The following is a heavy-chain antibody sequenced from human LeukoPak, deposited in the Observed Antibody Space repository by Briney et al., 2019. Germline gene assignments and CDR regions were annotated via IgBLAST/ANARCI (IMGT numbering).Heavy chain of an antibody. CDR3: ARFPHSSSWIDH. V-gene: IGHV3-66*01. J-gene: IGHJ4*02. D-gene: IGHD6-13*01. CDR2: IYSGGST. CDR1: GFTVSSNY. Sequence: GGSLRLSCAASGFTVSSNYLSWVRQAAGKGLEWVSVIYSGGSTNYADSVKGRFTISRDNSKNTLYLQMNGLRAEDTAVYYCARFPHSSSWIDHWGQGTLVTVSS.